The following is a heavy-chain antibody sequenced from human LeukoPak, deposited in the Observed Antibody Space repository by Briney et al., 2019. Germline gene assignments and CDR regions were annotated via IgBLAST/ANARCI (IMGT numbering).Heavy chain of an antibody. CDR2: ISGSGGST. V-gene: IGHV3-23*01. Sequence: PGGSLRLSCAASGFTFSSYAMSWVRQAPGKGLEWVSAISGSGGSTYYADSVKGRFTISRDNSKNTLYLQMNSLRAEDTAVYYCAKDLRMITFGGVIENYWGQGTLVTVSS. CDR1: GFTFSSYA. J-gene: IGHJ4*02. D-gene: IGHD3-16*02. CDR3: AKDLRMITFGGVIENY.